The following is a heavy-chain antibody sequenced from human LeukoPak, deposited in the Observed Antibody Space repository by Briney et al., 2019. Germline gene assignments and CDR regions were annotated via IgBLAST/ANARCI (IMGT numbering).Heavy chain of an antibody. V-gene: IGHV4-59*01. CDR1: GGSISSYY. J-gene: IGHJ4*02. D-gene: IGHD6-19*01. CDR3: ARDRWLDF. CDR2: IYYTGST. Sequence: SETLSLTCTVSGGSISSYYWSWVRQPPGEGLEWIGYIYYTGSTNYDPSLKSRVTMSVDTSKNQLSPNLKSVTAADTAVYYCARDRWLDFWGQGTLVTVSS.